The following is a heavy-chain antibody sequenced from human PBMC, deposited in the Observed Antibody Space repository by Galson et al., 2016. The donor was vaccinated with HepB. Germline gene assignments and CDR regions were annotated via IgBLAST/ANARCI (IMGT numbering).Heavy chain of an antibody. Sequence: TLSLTCTVSGGSISSGGYYWSWIRQHPGKGLEWIGNIYYSGYTYYNPSLKSRVTISVETSKNQFSLKLSSVTAADTAVYYCARGTPSYFYDSSGNLDYWGQGTLVTVSS. CDR1: GGSISSGGYY. CDR3: ARGTPSYFYDSSGNLDY. J-gene: IGHJ4*02. V-gene: IGHV4-31*03. CDR2: IYYSGYT. D-gene: IGHD3-22*01.